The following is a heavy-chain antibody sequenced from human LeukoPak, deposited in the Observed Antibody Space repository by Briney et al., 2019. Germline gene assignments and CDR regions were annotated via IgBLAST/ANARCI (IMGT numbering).Heavy chain of an antibody. D-gene: IGHD1-20*01. CDR3: ASGYNWNQGYFDY. V-gene: IGHV3-21*05. Sequence: GGSLRLSCAASGFIFGSFTMNWVRQAPGKGLEWVSYISSSSSYIYYADSVKGRFTISRDNAKNSLYLQMNSLRAEDTAVYYCASGYNWNQGYFDYWGQGTLVTVS. CDR2: ISSSSSYI. J-gene: IGHJ4*02. CDR1: GFIFGSFT.